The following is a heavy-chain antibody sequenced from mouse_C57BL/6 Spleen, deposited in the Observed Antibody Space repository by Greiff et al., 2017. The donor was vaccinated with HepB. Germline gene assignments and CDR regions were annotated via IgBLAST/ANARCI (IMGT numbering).Heavy chain of an antibody. Sequence: QVQLKQSGPELVKPGASVKISCKASGYAFSSSWMNWVKQRPGKGLEWIGRIYPGDGDTNYNGKFKGKATLTADKSSSTAYMQLSSLTSEDSAVYFCARSYYYGRDYAMDYWGQGTSVTVSS. CDR1: GYAFSSSW. D-gene: IGHD1-1*01. J-gene: IGHJ4*01. CDR3: ARSYYYGRDYAMDY. CDR2: IYPGDGDT. V-gene: IGHV1-82*01.